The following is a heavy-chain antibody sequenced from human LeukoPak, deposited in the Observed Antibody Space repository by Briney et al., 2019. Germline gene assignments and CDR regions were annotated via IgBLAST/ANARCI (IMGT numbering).Heavy chain of an antibody. D-gene: IGHD5-24*01. CDR1: GFTFSSYA. CDR3: ARSRGGWLQQIDY. J-gene: IGHJ4*02. Sequence: AGGSLRLSCAASGFTFSSYAMHWVRQAPGKGLEWVAVISYDGSNKYYADSVKGRFTISRDNSKNTLYLQVNSLRAEDTAVYYCARSRGGWLQQIDYWGQGTLVTVSS. CDR2: ISYDGSNK. V-gene: IGHV3-30*04.